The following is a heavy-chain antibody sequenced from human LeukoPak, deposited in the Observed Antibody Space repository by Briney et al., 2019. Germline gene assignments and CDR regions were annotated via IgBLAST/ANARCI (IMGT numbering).Heavy chain of an antibody. CDR3: ARDYYGSGSFSGH. V-gene: IGHV1-2*02. CDR2: INPKSGDT. Sequence: ASVKVSCQASGYTFTDYYMHWVRQAPGQGLGWMGWINPKSGDTNFAQKFQGRVTMTRDTSITTAYMELSRLTSDDTAVYYCARDYYGSGSFSGHWGQGTLVTVSS. J-gene: IGHJ4*02. CDR1: GYTFTDYY. D-gene: IGHD3-10*01.